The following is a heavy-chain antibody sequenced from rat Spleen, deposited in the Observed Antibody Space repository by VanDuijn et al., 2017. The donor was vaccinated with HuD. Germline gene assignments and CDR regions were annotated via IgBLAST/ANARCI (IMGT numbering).Heavy chain of an antibody. V-gene: IGHV5-29*01. CDR1: GFTFSDYG. CDR2: ISYGDSSGHSST. CDR3: ARHPDYSNYFDY. D-gene: IGHD1-1*01. Sequence: EVQMVESGGGLVQPGRSLKLSCAASGFTFSDYGMAWVRQAPTKGLEWVATISYGDSSGHSSTYYRDSVKGRFTISRDNTKSTLYLQMDSLRSEDTATYYCARHPDYSNYFDYWGQGVMVTVSS. J-gene: IGHJ2*01.